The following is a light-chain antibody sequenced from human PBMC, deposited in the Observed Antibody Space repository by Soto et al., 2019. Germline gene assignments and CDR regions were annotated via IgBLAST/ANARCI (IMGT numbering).Light chain of an antibody. Sequence: DIVMTQSPDSLAVSLGERATINCKSSQSVLYSSNNKNYLAWYQQKPGQPPKLLIYWASTRESGVPDRFSGSGSGTDSTLTISSLQAEDVAVYSCQQYYSTPSTFGQGTKVEIK. CDR1: QSVLYSSNNKNY. CDR2: WAS. J-gene: IGKJ1*01. V-gene: IGKV4-1*01. CDR3: QQYYSTPST.